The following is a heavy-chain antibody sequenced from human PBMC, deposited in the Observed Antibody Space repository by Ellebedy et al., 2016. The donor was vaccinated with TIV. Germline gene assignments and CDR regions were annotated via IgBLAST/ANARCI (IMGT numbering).Heavy chain of an antibody. CDR2: ISGSGATT. D-gene: IGHD2-15*01. CDR1: GFTFPNSA. V-gene: IGHV3-23*01. CDR3: AKELYAGAHYCSDY. J-gene: IGHJ4*02. Sequence: GESLKISCAASGFTFPNSALGWVRQAPGKGLEWVSTISGSGATTYYADSVKGRFTISRDNSKNTLYLQMSSLRAADTAVYYCAKELYAGAHYCSDYWGQGTLVTVSS.